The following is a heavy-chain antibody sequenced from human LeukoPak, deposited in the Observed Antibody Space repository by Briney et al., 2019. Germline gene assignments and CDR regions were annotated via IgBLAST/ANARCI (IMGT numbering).Heavy chain of an antibody. Sequence: GGSLRLSCAASGFTFSSYWMHWVRQAPGKGLVWVSRINSDGSSTSYADSVKGRFTISRDNAKNSLYLQMNSLRAEDTAVYYCARIGYSSSCTGFWGQGTLVTVSS. CDR2: INSDGSST. V-gene: IGHV3-74*01. CDR1: GFTFSSYW. CDR3: ARIGYSSSCTGF. D-gene: IGHD6-13*01. J-gene: IGHJ4*02.